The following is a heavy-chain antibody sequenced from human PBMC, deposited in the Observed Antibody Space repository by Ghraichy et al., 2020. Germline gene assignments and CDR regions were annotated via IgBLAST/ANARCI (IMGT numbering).Heavy chain of an antibody. CDR2: INPNSGGT. Sequence: ALVKVSCKASGYTFTGYYMHWVRQAPGQGLEWMGWINPNSGGTNYAQKFQGRVTMTRDTSISTAYMELSRLRSDDTAVYYCARLEQLDLYYYGMDVWGQGTTVTVSS. D-gene: IGHD6-13*01. CDR3: ARLEQLDLYYYGMDV. CDR1: GYTFTGYY. J-gene: IGHJ6*02. V-gene: IGHV1-2*02.